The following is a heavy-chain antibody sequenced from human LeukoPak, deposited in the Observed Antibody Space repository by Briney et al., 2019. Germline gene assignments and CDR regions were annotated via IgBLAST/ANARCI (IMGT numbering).Heavy chain of an antibody. J-gene: IGHJ6*02. V-gene: IGHV3-53*01. CDR2: IYSGGST. CDR1: GFTFSSYA. D-gene: IGHD2-21*02. CDR3: ARLGDDYYGMDV. Sequence: GGSLRLSCAASGFTFSSYAMNWVRQAPGKGLEWVSVIYSGGSTYYADSVKGRFTISRDNSKNTLYLQMNSLRAEDTAVYYYARLGDDYYGMDVWGQGTTVTVSS.